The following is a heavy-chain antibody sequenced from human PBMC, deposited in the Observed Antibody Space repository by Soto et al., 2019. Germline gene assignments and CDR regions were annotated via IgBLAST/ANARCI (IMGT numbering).Heavy chain of an antibody. D-gene: IGHD5-12*01. J-gene: IGHJ4*02. CDR2: FSSSGYTI. V-gene: IGHV3-11*01. Sequence: QVQLVESGGGLVKPGGALRLSCEASGFTFSGYYMTWIRQAPGKGLEWISYFSSSGYTIRYADSVEGRFTVSRDDAKKTLYLQMNSLRAEDTAVYYCVKGGYSGYDLGPEYLAIWGQGTLVTVSS. CDR1: GFTFSGYY. CDR3: VKGGYSGYDLGPEYLAI.